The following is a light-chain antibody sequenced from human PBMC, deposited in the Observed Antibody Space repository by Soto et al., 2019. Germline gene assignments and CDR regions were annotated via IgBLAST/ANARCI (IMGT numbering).Light chain of an antibody. CDR2: VNN. V-gene: IGLV1-44*01. J-gene: IGLJ2*01. Sequence: QPVLTQTPSASGTPGQTITMSCSGSTSNIGSNTVTWYQQFPGSAPKVLIYVNNQRRSGVPDRFSDSKSGTSAFLAITGLQSEDEADYYCATWDDSLNGLIFGGGTKLTVL. CDR1: TSNIGSNT. CDR3: ATWDDSLNGLI.